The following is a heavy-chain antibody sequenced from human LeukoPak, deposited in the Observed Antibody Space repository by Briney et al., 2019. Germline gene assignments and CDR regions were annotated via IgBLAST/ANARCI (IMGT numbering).Heavy chain of an antibody. J-gene: IGHJ5*02. V-gene: IGHV3-23*01. CDR1: GFTFSSYA. D-gene: IGHD3-22*01. CDR3: VRGSSGNYDT. CDR2: ITSCGDNT. Sequence: GGSLTLSCAASGFTFSSYAMCWVRQAPGKGLQRVSSITSCGDNTYNADSVKGRFTISRYNTKNALHLQVNSLRVKDTDVYYCVRGSSGNYDTWGQGTLVTVSS.